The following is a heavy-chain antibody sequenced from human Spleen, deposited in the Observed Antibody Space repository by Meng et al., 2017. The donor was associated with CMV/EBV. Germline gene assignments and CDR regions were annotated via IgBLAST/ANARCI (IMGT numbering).Heavy chain of an antibody. CDR3: VREGYCTSTACSSYYYYGMDV. V-gene: IGHV3-53*01. J-gene: IGHJ6*02. Sequence: GESLKISCAASGFSVRNKYMSWVRQAPGKGLEWVSVIYSDDYTYYADSVKGRFTISRDNSRDTLYLHMKSLRAEDTAVYYCVREGYCTSTACSSYYYYGMDVWGQGTTVTVSS. D-gene: IGHD2-2*01. CDR2: IYSDDYT. CDR1: GFSVRNKY.